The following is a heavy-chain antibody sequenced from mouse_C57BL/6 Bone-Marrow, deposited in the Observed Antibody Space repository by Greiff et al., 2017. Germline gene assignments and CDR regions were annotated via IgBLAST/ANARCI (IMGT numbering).Heavy chain of an antibody. J-gene: IGHJ2*01. CDR2: LFPGGGSP. Sequence: QVQLQQSGPELVRPGASVKISCKAPGYTFTSHWMQWVRQRPGQGLEWIGELFPGGGSPYYNEKFKGKATLTVDTSSSTAYKQLRSLTSKDSAVYFCVIPYYFVGWGQGTTLTVSS. CDR1: GYTFTSHW. V-gene: IGHV1-56*01. CDR3: VIPYYFVG.